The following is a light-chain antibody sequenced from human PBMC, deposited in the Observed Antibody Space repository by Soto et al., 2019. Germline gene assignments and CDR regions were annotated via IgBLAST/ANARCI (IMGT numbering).Light chain of an antibody. V-gene: IGKV3-20*01. CDR3: QQYGTSTWT. J-gene: IGKJ1*01. CDR1: QSLGSSQ. CDR2: GVS. Sequence: EIVLTQSPGTLSLSPGERATLSCRASQSLGSSQLAWHQQKPGQAPRLLIYGVSKRATGIPDRFSGSASGTDFTLTISRLEPEDFAVYHCQQYGTSTWTFGQGTKVEIK.